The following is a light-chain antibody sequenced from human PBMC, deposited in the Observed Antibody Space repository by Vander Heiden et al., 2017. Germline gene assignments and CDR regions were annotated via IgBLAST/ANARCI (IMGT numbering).Light chain of an antibody. CDR3: QQCYSTPFT. CDR1: QSISRY. CDR2: AAS. Sequence: SPSYLSASVGDRVTITCRASQSISRYLTWYQQKPGKAPKLLIYAASGLQSGVPSRFSGSRSGTDFTLTISSLQPEDFAIYYCQQCYSTPFTFGRGTKVDIK. J-gene: IGKJ3*01. V-gene: IGKV1-39*01.